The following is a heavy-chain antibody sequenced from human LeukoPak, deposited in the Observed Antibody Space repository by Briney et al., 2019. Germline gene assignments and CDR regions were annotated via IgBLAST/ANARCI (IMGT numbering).Heavy chain of an antibody. CDR1: GFRFSDYS. Sequence: PGGSLRLSCAASGFRFSDYSMNWVRQAPGKGLEWISYIGIDSDNTHYADSVKGRFTISGDKAKNSLYLQMHSLRVEDTAVYYCARDYEYAFDNRGQGTLVTVSS. D-gene: IGHD5-12*01. CDR2: IGIDSDNT. J-gene: IGHJ4*02. V-gene: IGHV3-48*01. CDR3: ARDYEYAFDN.